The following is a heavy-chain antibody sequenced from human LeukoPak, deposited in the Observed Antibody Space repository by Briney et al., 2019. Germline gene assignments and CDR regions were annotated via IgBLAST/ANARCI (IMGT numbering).Heavy chain of an antibody. CDR2: INHSGST. V-gene: IGHV4-39*07. CDR1: GDSISSGDYY. Sequence: PSETLSLTCTVSGDSISSGDYYWSWIRQPPWKGLEWIGEINHSGSTNYNPSLKSRVTISVDTSKNQFSLKLSSVTAADTAVYYCARVRALPPAPYFDYWGQGTLVTVSS. CDR3: ARVRALPPAPYFDY. J-gene: IGHJ4*02.